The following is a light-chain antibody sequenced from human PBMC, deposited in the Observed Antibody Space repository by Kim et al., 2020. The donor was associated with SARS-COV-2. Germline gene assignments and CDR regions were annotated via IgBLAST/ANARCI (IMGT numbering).Light chain of an antibody. V-gene: IGKV1-39*01. J-gene: IGKJ2*01. CDR1: QSNGNH. Sequence: STSVGNRVTITGRASQSNGNHLNWYQHKSGKAPKLLNYGASNLQSGVPLRFRGNRFGTDFGLTVSSLQPEDFATYYCQQSYSVPYTFGQGTKLEI. CDR3: QQSYSVPYT. CDR2: GAS.